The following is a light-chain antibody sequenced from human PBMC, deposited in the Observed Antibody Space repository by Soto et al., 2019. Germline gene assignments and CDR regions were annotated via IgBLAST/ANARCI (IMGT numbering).Light chain of an antibody. CDR2: GTS. J-gene: IGKJ2*01. V-gene: IGKV3-20*01. CDR1: QSVNSDF. Sequence: EIVLTQSPGTLSLSPGERATLSCRASQSVNSDFLAWYQQKPGQAPRLFIYGTSYRATGIPDRFSGSGSGTDFTLTISRLEPEDLAVYYCQHYDTSSYTFGQGTKLEIK. CDR3: QHYDTSSYT.